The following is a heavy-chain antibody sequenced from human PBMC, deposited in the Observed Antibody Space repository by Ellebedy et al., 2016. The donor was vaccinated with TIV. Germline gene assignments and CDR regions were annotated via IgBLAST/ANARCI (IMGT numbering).Heavy chain of an antibody. V-gene: IGHV3-53*01. CDR2: IYAGGTT. D-gene: IGHD4-17*01. Sequence: GGSLRLSXAASGFTVSNNYMSWVRQAPGRGLEWVSVIYAGGTTDYVASVKGRFSISRDTSKNTLFLQMNSLRADDTAIYYCAVGRPNYGDFPSWGQGTLVTVSS. J-gene: IGHJ5*02. CDR3: AVGRPNYGDFPS. CDR1: GFTVSNNY.